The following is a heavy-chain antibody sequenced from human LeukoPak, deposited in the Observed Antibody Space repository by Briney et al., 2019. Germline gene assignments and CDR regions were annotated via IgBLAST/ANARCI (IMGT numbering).Heavy chain of an antibody. CDR2: IRYDGDKK. D-gene: IGHD7-27*01. J-gene: IGHJ5*02. CDR1: GFTFSSYG. CDR3: ASTVLGRADWLDP. Sequence: GGSLRLSCAASGFTFSSYGMHWVRQAPGKGLEWVAFIRYDGDKKHYVDSVKGRFTISRDNSRNTLYLQMNSLRVEDTAVYFCASTVLGRADWLDPWAREPWSPPPQ. V-gene: IGHV3-30*02.